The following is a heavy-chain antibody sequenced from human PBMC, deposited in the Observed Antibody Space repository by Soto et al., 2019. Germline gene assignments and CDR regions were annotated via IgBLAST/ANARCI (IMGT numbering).Heavy chain of an antibody. CDR3: RVVVAATLQYYYGMDV. J-gene: IGHJ6*02. D-gene: IGHD2-15*01. V-gene: IGHV1-24*01. CDR1: GYTLTELS. CDR2: FDPEDGET. Sequence: ASVKVSCKVSGYTLTELSMHWVRQAPGKGLEWMGGFDPEDGETIYAQKFQGRVTMTEDTSTDTAYMELSSLRSEDTAVYYCRVVVAATLQYYYGMDVWGQGTTVTVSS.